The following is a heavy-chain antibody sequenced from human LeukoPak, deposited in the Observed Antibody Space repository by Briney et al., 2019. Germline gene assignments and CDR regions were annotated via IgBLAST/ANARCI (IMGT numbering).Heavy chain of an antibody. Sequence: PGGSLRLSCAASGFTFSDDYMSWIRQAPGKGLEWVSYISSSGSTIYYADSVKGRFTISRDNAKNSLYLQMNSLRAEDTAVYYCARDSYSYDSSGYFVYWGQGTLVTVSS. J-gene: IGHJ4*02. CDR3: ARDSYSYDSSGYFVY. CDR1: GFTFSDDY. V-gene: IGHV3-11*01. CDR2: ISSSGSTI. D-gene: IGHD3-22*01.